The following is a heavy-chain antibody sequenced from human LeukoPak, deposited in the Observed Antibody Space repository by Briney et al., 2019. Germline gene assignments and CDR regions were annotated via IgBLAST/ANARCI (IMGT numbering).Heavy chain of an antibody. D-gene: IGHD5-24*01. J-gene: IGHJ3*02. Sequence: SETLSLTCAVSGYSISNDYYWGWTRQPPGKGLEWIASIHHSGRTYYNPSPKSRVTISVDTSKNQFSLKLSFVTAADTAVYYCARHSGDGYSNPGSTFDIWGQGTVVTVSS. V-gene: IGHV4-38-2*01. CDR3: ARHSGDGYSNPGSTFDI. CDR1: GYSISNDYY. CDR2: IHHSGRT.